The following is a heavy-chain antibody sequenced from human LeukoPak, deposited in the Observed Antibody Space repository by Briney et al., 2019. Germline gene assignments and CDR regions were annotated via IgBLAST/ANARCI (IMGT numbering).Heavy chain of an antibody. D-gene: IGHD3-22*01. CDR2: VNPNSGGT. CDR3: ARGGLRYYYDSSGYYVGY. V-gene: IGHV1-2*02. Sequence: ASVKVSCKASGYTFTSYGISWVRQAPGQGLEWMGWVNPNSGGTNYAQKFQGRVTMTRDTSISKAYLELSRLRSDDTAVYYCARGGLRYYYDSSGYYVGYWGQGTLVTVSS. CDR1: GYTFTSYG. J-gene: IGHJ4*02.